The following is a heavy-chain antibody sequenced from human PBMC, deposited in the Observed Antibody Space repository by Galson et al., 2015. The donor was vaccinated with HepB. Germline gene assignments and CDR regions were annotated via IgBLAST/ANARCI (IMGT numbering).Heavy chain of an antibody. CDR3: AKDRSPFDP. J-gene: IGHJ5*02. V-gene: IGHV3-23*01. Sequence: SLRLSCAASGLTLRKYAMSWVRQGPGEGLEWVSGISNSGDSTYYADSVKGRFTISRDNSENTLYLQMNSLRAEDTAIYYCAKDRSPFDPWGQGTRVTVSS. CDR2: ISNSGDST. CDR1: GLTLRKYA.